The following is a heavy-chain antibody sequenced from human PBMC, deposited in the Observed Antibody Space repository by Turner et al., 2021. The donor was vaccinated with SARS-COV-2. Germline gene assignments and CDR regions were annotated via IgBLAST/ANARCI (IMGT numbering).Heavy chain of an antibody. V-gene: IGHV1-18*01. D-gene: IGHD3-22*01. CDR3: AREPFTYYYDGSGNWFDP. Sequence: QVQLVQSGAEVKKPGASVKVSCKASGYTFSSYGISWVRQAPGQGLEWMGWISAYNGNTNYAQKLQGRVTMTTDTSTSTAYMELRSLRSDDTAVYYCAREPFTYYYDGSGNWFDPWGQGTLVTVSS. CDR1: GYTFSSYG. CDR2: ISAYNGNT. J-gene: IGHJ5*02.